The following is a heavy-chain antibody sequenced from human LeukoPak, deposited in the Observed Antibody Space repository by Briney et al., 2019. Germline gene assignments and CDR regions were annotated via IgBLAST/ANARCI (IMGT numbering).Heavy chain of an antibody. Sequence: EASVKVSCKASGGTFSSYAISWVRQAPGRGLGWMGGIIPIFGTANYAQKFQGRVTITADESTSTAYMELSSLRSEDTAVYYCAREAYCGGDCYSVAYFDYWGQGTLVTVSS. J-gene: IGHJ4*02. D-gene: IGHD2-21*01. V-gene: IGHV1-69*13. CDR2: IIPIFGTA. CDR3: AREAYCGGDCYSVAYFDY. CDR1: GGTFSSYA.